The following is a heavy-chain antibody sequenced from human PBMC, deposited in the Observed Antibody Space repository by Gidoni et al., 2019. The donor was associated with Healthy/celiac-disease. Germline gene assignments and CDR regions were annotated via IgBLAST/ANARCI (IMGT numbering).Heavy chain of an antibody. J-gene: IGHJ6*02. CDR1: GFTFSSYW. CDR3: ARDGWSGSDYYYYGMDV. D-gene: IGHD2-15*01. V-gene: IGHV3-7*03. Sequence: EVQLVESGGGLVQPGGSLRLSCAASGFTFSSYWMSWVRQAPGKGLEWVANIKQDGSEKYYVDSVKGRFTISRDNAKNSLYLQMNSLRAEDTAVYYCARDGWSGSDYYYYGMDVWGQGTTVTVSS. CDR2: IKQDGSEK.